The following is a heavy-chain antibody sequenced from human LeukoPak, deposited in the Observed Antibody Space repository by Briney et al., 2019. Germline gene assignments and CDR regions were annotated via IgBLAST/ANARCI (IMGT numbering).Heavy chain of an antibody. CDR2: INAGNGNT. CDR1: GYTFTSYA. Sequence: ASVTVSCTASGYTFTSYAMHWVRQAPGQRLEWMGWINAGNGNTKYSQKFQGRVTITRDTSASTAYMELSSLRSEDTAVYYCARCGRGDSRVFDYWGQGTLVTVSS. CDR3: ARCGRGDSRVFDY. J-gene: IGHJ4*02. V-gene: IGHV1-3*01. D-gene: IGHD6-13*01.